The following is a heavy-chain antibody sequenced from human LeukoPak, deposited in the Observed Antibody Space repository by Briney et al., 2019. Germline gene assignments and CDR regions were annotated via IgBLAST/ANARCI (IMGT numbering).Heavy chain of an antibody. CDR2: ISAYNGNT. D-gene: IGHD4-17*01. V-gene: IGHV1-18*01. CDR3: ARDVGDYGDYRFDY. Sequence: HWASVKVSCKASGYTFTSYGISWVRQAPGQGLEWMRWISAYNGNTNYAQKLQGRVTMTTDTSTSTAYMELRSLRSDDTAVYYCARDVGDYGDYRFDYWGQGTLVTVSS. CDR1: GYTFTSYG. J-gene: IGHJ4*02.